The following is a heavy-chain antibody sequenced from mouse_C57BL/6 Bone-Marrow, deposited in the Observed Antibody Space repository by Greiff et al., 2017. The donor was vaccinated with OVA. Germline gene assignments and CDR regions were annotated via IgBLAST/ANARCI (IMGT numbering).Heavy chain of an antibody. Sequence: QVHVKQSGAELARPGASVKLSCKASGYTFTSYGISWVKQRTGPGLEWIGEIYPRSGNTYYNEKFKGKATLTADKSSSTAYMELRSLTSEDSAVYFCARRRQLRLRYYAMDYWGQGTSVTVSS. CDR1: GYTFTSYG. J-gene: IGHJ4*01. CDR3: ARRRQLRLRYYAMDY. CDR2: IYPRSGNT. D-gene: IGHD3-2*02. V-gene: IGHV1-81*01.